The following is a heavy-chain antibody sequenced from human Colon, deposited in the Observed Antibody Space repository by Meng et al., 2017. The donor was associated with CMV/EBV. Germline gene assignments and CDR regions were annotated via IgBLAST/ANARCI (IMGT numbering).Heavy chain of an antibody. CDR1: GYTFTSYD. CDR2: MNPNSGNT. CDR3: ARDSTQWLRVAHAAFDV. V-gene: IGHV1-8*01. Sequence: ASVKVSCKASGYTFTSYDINWVRQATGQGLEWMGWMNPNSGNTGYAQKFQGRVTMTRNTSISTAYMELSSLRSEDTAVYYCARDSTQWLRVAHAAFDVWGQGATVTVSS. J-gene: IGHJ6*02. D-gene: IGHD5-12*01.